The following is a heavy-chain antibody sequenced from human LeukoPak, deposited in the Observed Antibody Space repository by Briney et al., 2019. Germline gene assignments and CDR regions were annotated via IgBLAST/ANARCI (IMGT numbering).Heavy chain of an antibody. D-gene: IGHD1-1*01. V-gene: IGHV3-48*03. J-gene: IGHJ6*02. CDR2: VTSSGATI. Sequence: PGGSLRLSCAASGFTFSSYEMNWVRQAPGKGLEWVSFVTSSGATIYNADSVKGRFTISRDNAKNSLYLRMNSLRAEDTAVYYCARGASNWNFDYYGMDVWGQGTTVTVSS. CDR1: GFTFSSYE. CDR3: ARGASNWNFDYYGMDV.